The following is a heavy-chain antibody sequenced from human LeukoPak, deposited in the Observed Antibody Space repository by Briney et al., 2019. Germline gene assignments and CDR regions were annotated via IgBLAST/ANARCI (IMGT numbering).Heavy chain of an antibody. J-gene: IGHJ4*02. V-gene: IGHV3-53*01. CDR1: GITVTSIY. CDR3: ATLRGWYGEGCFDC. CDR2: IYPDGRT. Sequence: GGSLRLSCAASGITVTSIYMGWVRQAPGKGLDWVSVIYPDGRTYYTESVKGRFTISRDSSENSLFLQMNSLRAEDTAVYYCATLRGWYGEGCFDCWGQGTLVTVSS. D-gene: IGHD3-10*01.